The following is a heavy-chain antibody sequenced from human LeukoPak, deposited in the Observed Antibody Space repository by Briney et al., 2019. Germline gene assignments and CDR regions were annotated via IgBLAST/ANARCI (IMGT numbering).Heavy chain of an antibody. CDR2: IIPILGIA. CDR3: ASMMYSSGTFGLDY. Sequence: SVKVSCKASGGTFSSYAISWVRQAPGQGLEWMGRIIPILGIANYAQKFQARVTITADKSTSTAYMELSSLRSEDTAVYYCASMMYSSGTFGLDYWGQGTLVTVSS. D-gene: IGHD6-19*01. V-gene: IGHV1-69*04. J-gene: IGHJ4*02. CDR1: GGTFSSYA.